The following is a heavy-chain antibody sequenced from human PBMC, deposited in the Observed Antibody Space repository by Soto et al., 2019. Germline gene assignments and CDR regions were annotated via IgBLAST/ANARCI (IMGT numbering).Heavy chain of an antibody. Sequence: GGSLRLSCSASGFTFSSYAMHWVRQAPGKGLEYVSAISSNGGSTYYADSVKGRFTISRDNSKNTLYLQMSSLRAEDTAVYYCVKGSEGGSRYNWFDPWGQGTRVTVSS. CDR1: GFTFSSYA. CDR2: ISSNGGST. CDR3: VKGSEGGSRYNWFDP. D-gene: IGHD2-15*01. V-gene: IGHV3-64D*08. J-gene: IGHJ5*02.